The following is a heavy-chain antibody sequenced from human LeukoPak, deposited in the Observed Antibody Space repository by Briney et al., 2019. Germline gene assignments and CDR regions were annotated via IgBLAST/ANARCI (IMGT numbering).Heavy chain of an antibody. CDR1: GFTFSSYA. CDR2: ISGSGGST. D-gene: IGHD1-26*01. V-gene: IGHV3-23*01. J-gene: IGHJ6*02. Sequence: PGGSLRLPCAASGFTFSSYAMSWVRQAPGKGLEWVSAISGSGGSTYYADSVKGRFTISRDNSKNTLYLQMNSLRAEDTAVYYCARDRGVGATLDYYYGMDVWGQGTTVTVSS. CDR3: ARDRGVGATLDYYYGMDV.